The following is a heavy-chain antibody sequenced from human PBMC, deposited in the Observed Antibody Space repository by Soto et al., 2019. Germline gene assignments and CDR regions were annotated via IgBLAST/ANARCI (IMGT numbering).Heavy chain of an antibody. CDR3: ARNQYYGSGSYLILGY. Sequence: GESLKISCKGSGYSFTSYWIGWVRQMPGKGLEWMGIIYPGDSDTRYSPSFQGQVTISADKSISTAYLQWSSLKASDTAMYYCARNQYYGSGSYLILGYWGQGTLVTVSS. CDR1: GYSFTSYW. V-gene: IGHV5-51*01. J-gene: IGHJ4*02. D-gene: IGHD3-10*01. CDR2: IYPGDSDT.